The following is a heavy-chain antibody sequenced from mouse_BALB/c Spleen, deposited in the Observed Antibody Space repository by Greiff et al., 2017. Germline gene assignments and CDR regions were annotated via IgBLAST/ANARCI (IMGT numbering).Heavy chain of an antibody. CDR2: IWAGGST. CDR3: AREGIGYDAAMDY. V-gene: IGHV2-9*02. Sequence: VHLVESGPGLVAPSQSLSITCTVSGFSLTSYGVHWVRQPPGKGLEWLGVIWAGGSTNYNSALMSRLSISKDNSKSQVFLKMNSLQTDDTAMYYCAREGIGYDAAMDYWGQGTSVTVSS. D-gene: IGHD2-14*01. J-gene: IGHJ4*01. CDR1: GFSLTSYG.